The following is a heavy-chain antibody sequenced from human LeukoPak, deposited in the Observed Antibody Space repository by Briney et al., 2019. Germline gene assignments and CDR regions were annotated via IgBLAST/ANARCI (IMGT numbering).Heavy chain of an antibody. CDR1: GGSISSYY. V-gene: IGHV4-59*12. CDR2: IYYSGST. J-gene: IGHJ3*02. CDR3: ARGDYGGNSDQGAFDI. D-gene: IGHD4-23*01. Sequence: SETLSLTCTVSGGSISSYYWSWIRQPPGKGLEWIGYIYYSGSTNYNPSLKSRVTISVDTSKNQFSLKLSSVTAADTAVYYCARGDYGGNSDQGAFDIWGQGTMVTVSS.